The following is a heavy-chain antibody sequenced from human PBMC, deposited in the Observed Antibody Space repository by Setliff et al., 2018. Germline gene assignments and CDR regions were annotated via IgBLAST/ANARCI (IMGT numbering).Heavy chain of an antibody. D-gene: IGHD6-19*01. CDR2: IANSGSPI. Sequence: SLRLSCAASGFTFKTYAMHWVRQAPGKGLEWVSYIANSGSPIYYADSVKGRFTISRDNAKNSVYLQMNSLRGEDTAVYYCAGGRGWRFDDWGQGTLVTVSS. J-gene: IGHJ4*02. V-gene: IGHV3-48*01. CDR1: GFTFKTYA. CDR3: AGGRGWRFDD.